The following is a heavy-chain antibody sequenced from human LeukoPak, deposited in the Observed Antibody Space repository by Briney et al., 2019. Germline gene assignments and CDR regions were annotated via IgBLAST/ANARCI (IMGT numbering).Heavy chain of an antibody. D-gene: IGHD6-13*01. Sequence: PSETLSLTCTVSGGSISSSSYYWGWIRQPPGKGLEWIGSIYYSGSTYYNPSLKSRVTISVDTSKNQFFLKLSSVTAADTAVYYCARLRGRAHRPTTIDYWGQGTLVTVSS. V-gene: IGHV4-39*07. CDR1: GGSISSSSYY. CDR2: IYYSGST. J-gene: IGHJ4*02. CDR3: ARLRGRAHRPTTIDY.